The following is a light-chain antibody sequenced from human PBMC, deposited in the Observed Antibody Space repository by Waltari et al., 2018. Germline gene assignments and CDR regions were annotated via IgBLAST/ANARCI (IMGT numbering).Light chain of an antibody. V-gene: IGKV3-15*01. CDR3: QQYNNWPPIT. Sequence: EIVMTQSPATLSVSPGERATLSCRASQSVSSNLAWYQQKPGQAPRLLIYGASTRATGIPARFSGSGSGTEFTLTIRSMQSEDFAGYYCQQYNNWPPITFGQGTRLEIK. CDR1: QSVSSN. CDR2: GAS. J-gene: IGKJ5*01.